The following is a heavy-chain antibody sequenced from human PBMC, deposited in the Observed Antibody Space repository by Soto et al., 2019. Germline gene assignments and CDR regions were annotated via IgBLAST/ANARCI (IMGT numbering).Heavy chain of an antibody. CDR3: ASGLVTTLHY. Sequence: QLQLQESGSGLVKPSQTLSLTCAVSGGSISSGGYSWSWIRQPPGKGLEWIGYIYHSGSTYYNPPLKSRVTRSVDRSKNQFSLKLSSVTAGDTAVYYCASGLVTTLHYWGQGTLVTVSS. D-gene: IGHD4-17*01. CDR1: GGSISSGGYS. CDR2: IYHSGST. V-gene: IGHV4-30-2*01. J-gene: IGHJ4*02.